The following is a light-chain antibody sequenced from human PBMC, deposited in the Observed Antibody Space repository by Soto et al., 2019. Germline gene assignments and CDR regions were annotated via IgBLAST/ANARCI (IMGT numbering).Light chain of an antibody. CDR2: GAS. Sequence: VLTQSPGTLSLSPGERASLSCRASQSVSSSYLAWYQQKPGQAPRLLIYGASSRATGIPDRFSGSGSGTDFTLTISRLEPEDFAVYYCQQYRTFGQGTKV. CDR1: QSVSSSY. J-gene: IGKJ1*01. CDR3: QQYRT. V-gene: IGKV3-20*01.